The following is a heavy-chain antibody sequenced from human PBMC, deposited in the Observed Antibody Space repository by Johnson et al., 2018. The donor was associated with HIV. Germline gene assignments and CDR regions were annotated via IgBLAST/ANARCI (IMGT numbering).Heavy chain of an antibody. CDR3: AREFGDLRAFDI. CDR1: GFTVSSNY. D-gene: IGHD3-16*01. J-gene: IGHJ3*02. CDR2: IYSGGST. Sequence: VQLVESGGGLIQPGGSLRLSCAASGFTVSSNYMSWVRQAPGKGLEWVSVIYSGGSTYYEDPVKGRVTISRDNSKNTLYLQMNSLRAEDTAVYYCAREFGDLRAFDIWGQGTMVTVSS. V-gene: IGHV3-53*01.